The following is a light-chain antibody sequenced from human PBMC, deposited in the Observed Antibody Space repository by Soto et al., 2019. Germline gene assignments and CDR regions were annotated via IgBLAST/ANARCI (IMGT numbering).Light chain of an antibody. Sequence: QSVLTQPASVSGSPGQSIAISCTGTSSDVGGYNYVSWYQQHPGKAPKLMVYDVSNRPSGVSNRFSGSKSGNTASLTISGLQAEDEADYYCSSYKSSSTYVFETGTKVTAL. CDR3: SSYKSSSTYV. J-gene: IGLJ1*01. CDR1: SSDVGGYNY. CDR2: DVS. V-gene: IGLV2-14*01.